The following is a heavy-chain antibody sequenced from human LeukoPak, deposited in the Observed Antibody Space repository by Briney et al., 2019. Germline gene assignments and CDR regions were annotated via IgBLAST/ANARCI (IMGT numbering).Heavy chain of an antibody. V-gene: IGHV3-30*04. Sequence: GGSLRLSCAASGFTFSTYSMHWVRQAPGKGLEWVAVVSYDGSNKYYADSLKGRFTISRDNSKNTLYLQMNSLIPEDTAVYYCARDDKSEDDYWGQGALVTVSS. CDR1: GFTFSTYS. J-gene: IGHJ4*02. CDR3: ARDDKSEDDY. CDR2: VSYDGSNK. D-gene: IGHD3-22*01.